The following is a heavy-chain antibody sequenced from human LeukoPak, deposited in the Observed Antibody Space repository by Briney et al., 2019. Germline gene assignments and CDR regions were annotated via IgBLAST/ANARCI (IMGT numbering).Heavy chain of an antibody. D-gene: IGHD2-2*01. V-gene: IGHV3-21*01. CDR2: ITSSSGYI. J-gene: IGHJ4*02. CDR1: GFTFSTYG. Sequence: PGGSLRLSCAASGFTFSTYGMNWVRQAPGKGLEWVSSITSSSGYISYADSVKGRFTISRDNAKNSLYLQMSSLRAEDTAVYYCARGGSNSPYYFDCWGQGTLVTVSS. CDR3: ARGGSNSPYYFDC.